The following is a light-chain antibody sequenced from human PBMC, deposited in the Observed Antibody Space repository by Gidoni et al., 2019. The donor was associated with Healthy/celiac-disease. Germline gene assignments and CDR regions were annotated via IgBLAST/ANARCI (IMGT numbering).Light chain of an antibody. J-gene: IGKJ1*01. V-gene: IGKV1-39*01. Sequence: DIQMTQSPSSLSASVGDRVTITCRASQSISSYLNWYQQKPVKAPKLRIYAASSLQSGVPSRFSRSGSGTDFTLTISSLQPEAFATYYCQQRYSTPWTFGQGTKVEIK. CDR3: QQRYSTPWT. CDR2: AAS. CDR1: QSISSY.